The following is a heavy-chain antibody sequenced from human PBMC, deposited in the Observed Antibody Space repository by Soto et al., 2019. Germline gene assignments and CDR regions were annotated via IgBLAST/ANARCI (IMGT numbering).Heavy chain of an antibody. CDR2: ISTDGTST. V-gene: IGHV3-74*01. CDR3: VGDRDSRGLGFLDF. CDR1: GFTFSSFW. J-gene: IGHJ4*02. D-gene: IGHD6-19*01. Sequence: VQLVESGGGLVQPGGSLRLSCAASGFTFSSFWMHWVRQVPGKGLVWVSRISTDGTSTTYADSVKGRFTISRDNAKNTLYLEMNRLRAEDTALYYCVGDRDSRGLGFLDFWGQGTLVTVSS.